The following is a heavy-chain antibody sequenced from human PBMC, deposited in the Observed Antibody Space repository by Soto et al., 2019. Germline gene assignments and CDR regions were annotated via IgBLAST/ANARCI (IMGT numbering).Heavy chain of an antibody. V-gene: IGHV1-2*04. Sequence: ASVKVSCKASGYTFTGYYMHWVRQAPGQGLEWMGWINPNSGGTNYAQKFQGWVTMTRDTSISTAYMELSRLRSDDTAVYYCVRGEALTRGEAFDIWGQGTMVTVSS. D-gene: IGHD3-10*01. CDR3: VRGEALTRGEAFDI. CDR1: GYTFTGYY. J-gene: IGHJ3*02. CDR2: INPNSGGT.